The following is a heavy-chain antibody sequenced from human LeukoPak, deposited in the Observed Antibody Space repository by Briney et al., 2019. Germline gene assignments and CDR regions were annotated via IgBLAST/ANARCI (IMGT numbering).Heavy chain of an antibody. Sequence: RGESLKISCKGSGYSFTNYWICWVRQMPGKGLEWMGIIYPGDSDTRYSPSFQGQVTISADKSSSTAYLQWSSLKASDTAMYYWARPRGYGGKYDAFDIWGQGTMVTVSS. D-gene: IGHD4-23*01. CDR2: IYPGDSDT. J-gene: IGHJ3*02. CDR1: GYSFTNYW. CDR3: ARPRGYGGKYDAFDI. V-gene: IGHV5-51*01.